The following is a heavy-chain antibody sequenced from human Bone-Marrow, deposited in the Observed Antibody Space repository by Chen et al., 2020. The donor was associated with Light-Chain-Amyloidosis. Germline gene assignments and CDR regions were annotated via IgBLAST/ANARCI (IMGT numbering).Heavy chain of an antibody. D-gene: IGHD3-9*01. CDR2: IRGRGGRR. CDR3: AKDISYDDILPGYPADAFDI. J-gene: IGHJ3*02. CDR1: GFAFSSYA. V-gene: IGHV3-23*04. Sequence: EVQLVESGGGLLQRGGSLRLSCAASGFAFSSYAMRWVRQAPGKGLEWVATIRGRGGRRYYGDSVKGRLTISRENSKNALFGKRNSLRAEDTAVYYCAKDISYDDILPGYPADAFDIWGQGTMVTVSS.